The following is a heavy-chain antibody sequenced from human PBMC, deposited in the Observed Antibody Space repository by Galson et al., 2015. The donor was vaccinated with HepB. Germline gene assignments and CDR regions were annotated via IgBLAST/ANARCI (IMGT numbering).Heavy chain of an antibody. Sequence: QSGAEVKKPGESLRISCKGSGYSFTSYWISWVRQMPGKGLEWMGRIDPSDSYTNYSPSFQGHVTISADKSISTAYLQWSSLKASDTAMYYCARYRRGRSGEEVVVITSNAFDIWGQGTMVTVSS. D-gene: IGHD3-22*01. CDR1: GYSFTSYW. J-gene: IGHJ3*02. CDR3: ARYRRGRSGEEVVVITSNAFDI. CDR2: IDPSDSYT. V-gene: IGHV5-10-1*01.